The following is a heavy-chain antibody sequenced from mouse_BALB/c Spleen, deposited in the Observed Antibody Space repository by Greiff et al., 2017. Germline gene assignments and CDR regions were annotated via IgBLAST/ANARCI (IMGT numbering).Heavy chain of an antibody. CDR2: IRNKANGYTT. V-gene: IGHV7-3*02. D-gene: IGHD4-1*01. CDR3: ARGTGTFAY. CDR1: GFTFTDYY. J-gene: IGHJ3*01. Sequence: DVKLVESGGGLVQPGGSLRLSCATSGFTFTDYYMSWVRQPPGKALEWLGFIRNKANGYTTEYSASVKGRFTISRDNSQSILYLQMNTLRAEDSATYYCARGTGTFAYWGQGTLVTVSA.